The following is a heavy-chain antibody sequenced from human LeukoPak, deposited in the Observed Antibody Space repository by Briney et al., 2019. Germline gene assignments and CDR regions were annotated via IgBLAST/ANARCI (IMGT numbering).Heavy chain of an antibody. CDR3: AKDRRLTITMLTPWFDP. CDR1: GFTFSSYA. V-gene: IGHV3-23*01. J-gene: IGHJ5*02. Sequence: SGGSLRLSCAASGFTFSSYAMSWVRQAPGKGLEWVSAISGSGGSTYYADSVKGRFTISRDNSKNTLYLQMNSLRAEDTAVYYCAKDRRLTITMLTPWFDPWGQGTLVTVSS. D-gene: IGHD3-10*01. CDR2: ISGSGGST.